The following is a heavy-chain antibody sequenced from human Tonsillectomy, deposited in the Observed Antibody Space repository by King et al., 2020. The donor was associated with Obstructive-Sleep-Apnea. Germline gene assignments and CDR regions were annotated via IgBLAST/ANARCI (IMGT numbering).Heavy chain of an antibody. D-gene: IGHD5-12*01. CDR2: IYYSGST. CDR3: ARAVVATMAFDI. CDR1: GGSISRGDYY. J-gene: IGHJ3*02. V-gene: IGHV4-30-4*01. Sequence: VQLQESGPGLVKPSQTLSLTCTVSGGSISRGDYYWCWIRQPPGKGLEWIGYIYYSGSTYYNPSLKSRVTISVDPSKTHFSLKLSSVTAADTAVYSCARAVVATMAFDIWGQGTMVTVSS.